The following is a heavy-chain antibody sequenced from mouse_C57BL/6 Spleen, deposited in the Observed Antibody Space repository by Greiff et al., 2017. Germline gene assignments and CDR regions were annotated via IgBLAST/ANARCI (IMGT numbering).Heavy chain of an antibody. Sequence: LQESGAELVRPGASVTLSCKASGYTFTDYEMHWVKQTPVHGLEWIGAIDPETGGTAYNQKFKGKAILTADKSSSTAYMELRSLTSEDSAVYYCTRSAYSYAMDYWGQGTSVTVSS. D-gene: IGHD2-10*01. J-gene: IGHJ4*01. CDR1: GYTFTDYE. CDR2: IDPETGGT. V-gene: IGHV1-15*01. CDR3: TRSAYSYAMDY.